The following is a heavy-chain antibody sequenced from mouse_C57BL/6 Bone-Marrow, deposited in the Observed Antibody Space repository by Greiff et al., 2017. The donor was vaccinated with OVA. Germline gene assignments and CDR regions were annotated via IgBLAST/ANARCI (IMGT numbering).Heavy chain of an antibody. CDR1: GYTFTSYW. CDR3: ANYGSSYWYFDV. J-gene: IGHJ1*03. D-gene: IGHD1-1*01. CDR2: IYPGSGST. V-gene: IGHV1-55*01. Sequence: QVQLQQPGAELVKPGASVKMSCKASGYTFTSYWITWVKQRPGQGLEWIGDIYPGSGSTNYNEKFKSKATLTVDTSSSTAYMQLSSLTSEDSAVYYCANYGSSYWYFDVWGTGTTVTVSS.